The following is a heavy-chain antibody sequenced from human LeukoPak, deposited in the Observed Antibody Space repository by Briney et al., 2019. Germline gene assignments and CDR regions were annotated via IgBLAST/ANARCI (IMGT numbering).Heavy chain of an antibody. J-gene: IGHJ4*02. D-gene: IGHD2-8*02. CDR1: RGSIGSYY. CDR3: ARLWGFCPGGTCSFDQ. Sequence: SETLSLTCTVSRGSIGSYYWGWIRQPPGKGLEWIAYVFNTGTTNYNPSIKSRVTISLDTSNSQFSLKLNSVTAADTAVYYCARLWGFCPGGTCSFDQWGQGSLVIVSS. CDR2: VFNTGTT. V-gene: IGHV4-59*08.